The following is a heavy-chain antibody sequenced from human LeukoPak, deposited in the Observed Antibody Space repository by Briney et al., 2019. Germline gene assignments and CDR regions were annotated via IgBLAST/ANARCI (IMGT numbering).Heavy chain of an antibody. CDR2: IIPIFGTA. CDR1: GGTFSSYA. V-gene: IGHV1-69*05. J-gene: IGHJ5*02. Sequence: LVKVSCKASGGTFSSYAISWVRQAPGQGLEWMGGIIPIFGTANYAQKFQGRVTITTDESTSTAYMELSSLRSEDTAVYYCARYPLDDSSGSPYNWFDPWGQGTLVTVSS. CDR3: ARYPLDDSSGSPYNWFDP. D-gene: IGHD3-22*01.